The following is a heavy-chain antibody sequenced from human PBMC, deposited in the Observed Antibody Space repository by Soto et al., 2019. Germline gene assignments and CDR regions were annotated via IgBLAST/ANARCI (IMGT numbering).Heavy chain of an antibody. J-gene: IGHJ4*02. D-gene: IGHD3-16*02. CDR3: ARGKLSDYVWGSYRYHFDY. CDR1: GGSFSGYY. Sequence: PSETLSLTCAVYGGSFSGYYWSWIRQPPGKGLEWIGEINRSGSTNYNPSLKSRVPISVDTSKNQFSLKLSSVTAADTAVYYCARGKLSDYVWGSYRYHFDYWGQGAVVTVSS. CDR2: INRSGST. V-gene: IGHV4-34*01.